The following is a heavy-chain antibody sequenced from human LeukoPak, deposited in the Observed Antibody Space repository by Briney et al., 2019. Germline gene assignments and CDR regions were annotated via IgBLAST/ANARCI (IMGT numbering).Heavy chain of an antibody. CDR1: GYTFTSNG. D-gene: IGHD2-2*02. CDR2: ISAYNGNT. CDR3: ARDAASYCSSTSCYTGGPTNWFDP. Sequence: GASEKVSCTASGYTFTSNGISWVRQAPRQGLEWMGWISAYNGNTNYAQKLQGRVTMTTDTSTRTAYMELRSLRSDDTAVYYCARDAASYCSSTSCYTGGPTNWFDPWGQGTLVTVSS. J-gene: IGHJ5*02. V-gene: IGHV1-18*01.